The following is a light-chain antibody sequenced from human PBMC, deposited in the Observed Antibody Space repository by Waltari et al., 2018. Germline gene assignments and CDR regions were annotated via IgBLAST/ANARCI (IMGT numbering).Light chain of an antibody. V-gene: IGKV3-20*01. CDR2: GAS. J-gene: IGKJ5*01. Sequence: EIVLTQSPGTLSLSPGERAPLSCRASQSVSSSYLAWYQQKPGQAPRLLIYGASSRATGIPDRCSGSGSGTDFTLTISRLEPEDFAVYYCQQYGSSPSITFGQGTRLEIK. CDR3: QQYGSSPSIT. CDR1: QSVSSSY.